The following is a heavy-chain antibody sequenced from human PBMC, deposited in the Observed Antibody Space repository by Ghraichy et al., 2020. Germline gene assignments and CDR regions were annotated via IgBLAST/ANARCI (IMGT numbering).Heavy chain of an antibody. D-gene: IGHD4-17*01. CDR3: ARNDYGDRFDY. J-gene: IGHJ4*02. V-gene: IGHV4-39*01. Sequence: SETLSLTCTVSGGSISSSSYYWGWIRQPPGKGLEWIGSIYYSGSTYYKPSLKSRVTISVDTSKNQFSLKLSSVTAADTAVYYCARNDYGDRFDYCGQGTLVTVSS. CDR2: IYYSGST. CDR1: GGSISSSSYY.